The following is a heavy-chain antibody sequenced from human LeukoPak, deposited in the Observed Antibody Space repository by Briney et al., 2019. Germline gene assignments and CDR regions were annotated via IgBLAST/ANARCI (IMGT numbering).Heavy chain of an antibody. CDR3: ATHILIVGVPWGHTPFDY. Sequence: GASVTVSCKVSGYTLTELSMHWVRQAPGKGLEWMGGFDPEDGETIYAQKFQGRVTMTEDTSTDTAYMELSSLRSEDTAVYYCATHILIVGVPWGHTPFDYWGQGTLVTVSS. CDR2: FDPEDGET. D-gene: IGHD1-26*01. J-gene: IGHJ4*02. CDR1: GYTLTELS. V-gene: IGHV1-24*01.